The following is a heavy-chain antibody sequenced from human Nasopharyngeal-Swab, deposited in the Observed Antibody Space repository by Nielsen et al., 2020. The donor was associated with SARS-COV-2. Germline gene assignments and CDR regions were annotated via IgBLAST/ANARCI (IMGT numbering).Heavy chain of an antibody. CDR3: ARGVGMGDKNWFDP. J-gene: IGHJ5*02. V-gene: IGHV5-51*01. Sequence: GESLKISCKGSGYSFTSYWIGWVRQMPGKGLEWMGIIYPGDSGPRYSPSFQGQVTISAATSISTAYLQWSSLKASDTAVYYCARGVGMGDKNWFDPWGQGTLVTVAS. D-gene: IGHD3-3*01. CDR1: GYSFTSYW. CDR2: IYPGDSGP.